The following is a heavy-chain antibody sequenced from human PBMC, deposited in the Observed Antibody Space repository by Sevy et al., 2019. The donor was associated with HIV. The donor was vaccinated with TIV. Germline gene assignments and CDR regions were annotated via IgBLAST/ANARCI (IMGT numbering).Heavy chain of an antibody. CDR1: GFTFSNYA. Sequence: GGSLRLSCAASGFTFSNYAMNWVRQAPGKGLEWVSGISATGESTYYAGSVKGHFTISRDNSRNTLYLQMNSLRAEDTAVYYCARDSGRRGAFDIWGQGTMVTVSS. J-gene: IGHJ3*02. CDR3: ARDSGRRGAFDI. V-gene: IGHV3-23*01. CDR2: ISATGEST.